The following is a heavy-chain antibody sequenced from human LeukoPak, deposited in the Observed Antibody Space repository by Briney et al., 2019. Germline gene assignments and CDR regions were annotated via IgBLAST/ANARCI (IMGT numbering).Heavy chain of an antibody. D-gene: IGHD6-13*01. CDR3: ARAGPSSSWHQFDY. V-gene: IGHV3-66*01. CDR1: GFTFSSYE. Sequence: GGSLRLSCAASGFTFSSYEMNWVRQAPGKGLEWVSVIYSGGRAYYADSVKGRFTISRDNSKNTLYLQMNRLRAEDTAVYYCARAGPSSSWHQFDYWGQGTLVTVSS. J-gene: IGHJ4*02. CDR2: IYSGGRA.